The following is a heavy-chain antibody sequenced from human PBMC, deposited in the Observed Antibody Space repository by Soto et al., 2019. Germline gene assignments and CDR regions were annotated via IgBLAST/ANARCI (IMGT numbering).Heavy chain of an antibody. CDR2: ISGSGGST. D-gene: IGHD3-10*01. Sequence: GGSLRLSCAASGFTFSSYAMSWVRQAPGKGLEWVSAISGSGGSTYYADSVRGRFTMSRDNSKKTLYLQMNNLRVEDSALYYCARGSTDSYPGSRIFDFWGRGTLVT. CDR3: ARGSTDSYPGSRIFDF. CDR1: GFTFSSYA. J-gene: IGHJ4*02. V-gene: IGHV3-23*01.